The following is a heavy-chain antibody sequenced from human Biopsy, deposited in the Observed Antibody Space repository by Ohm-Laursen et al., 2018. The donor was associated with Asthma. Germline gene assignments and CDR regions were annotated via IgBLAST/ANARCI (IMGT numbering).Heavy chain of an antibody. J-gene: IGHJ4*02. CDR1: GGTFNTYV. CDR3: ARKAGSCISRTCYSLDF. CDR2: INSVFGTT. D-gene: IGHD2-2*01. Sequence: SSVKVSCKSLGGTFNTYVIGWVRQAPGQGLEWMGGINSVFGTTTYPQKFQDRVTITADDSTSTVHMDLSSLRSEDTAVYYCARKAGSCISRTCYSLDFWGQGTLVTVSS. V-gene: IGHV1-69*01.